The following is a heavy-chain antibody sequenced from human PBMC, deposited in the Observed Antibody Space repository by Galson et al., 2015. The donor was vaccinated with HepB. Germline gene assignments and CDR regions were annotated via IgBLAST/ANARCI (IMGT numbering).Heavy chain of an antibody. D-gene: IGHD1-14*01. CDR1: GYTFTSYD. CDR2: MNPINGNT. V-gene: IGHV1-8*01. Sequence: SVKVSCKASGYTFTSYDINWVRQATGQGLEWMGWMNPINGNTGYAQKFQGRVTMTRNTPISTAYMELSSLRSEDTALYYCVRSPRKWGFDYWDQGTLVTVSS. CDR3: VRSPRKWGFDY. J-gene: IGHJ4*02.